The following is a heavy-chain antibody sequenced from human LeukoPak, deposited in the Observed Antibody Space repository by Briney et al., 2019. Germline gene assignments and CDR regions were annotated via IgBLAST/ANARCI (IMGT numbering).Heavy chain of an antibody. V-gene: IGHV4-30-4*01. CDR3: ARPYYYDSRIDP. CDR1: GGSISSGDYY. CDR2: TYYSGST. D-gene: IGHD3-22*01. Sequence: SQTLSLTCTVSGGSISSGDYYRSWIRQPPGKGLGWIGYTYYSGSTYYNPSLKNRVSISVDTSKNQFSLNLSSVTAADTAVYYCARPYYYDSRIDPWGQGTLVTVSS. J-gene: IGHJ5*02.